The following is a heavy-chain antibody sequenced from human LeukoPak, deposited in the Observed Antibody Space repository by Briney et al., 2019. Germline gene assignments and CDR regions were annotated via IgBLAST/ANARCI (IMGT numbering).Heavy chain of an antibody. CDR1: GFNFKIYS. CDR3: SRRRDDYNRYFDY. CDR2: ISSDSGTI. D-gene: IGHD5-24*01. J-gene: IGHJ4*02. Sequence: GGSLRLTCAASGFNFKIYSMHWVRQAPGEGLEWLSYISSDSGTIYYADSVKGRISVSRDNGKNSVFLQMSSLRAEDTADYYCSRRRDDYNRYFDYWGQGTLVNISS. V-gene: IGHV3-48*04.